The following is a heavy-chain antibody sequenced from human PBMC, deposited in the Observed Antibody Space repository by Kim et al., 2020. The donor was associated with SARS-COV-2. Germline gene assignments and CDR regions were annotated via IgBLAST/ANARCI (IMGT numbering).Heavy chain of an antibody. D-gene: IGHD3-9*01. J-gene: IGHJ4*02. CDR1: GFTLSSYS. V-gene: IGHV3-48*02. CDR3: ARDHDWSFDY. Sequence: GGSLRLSCAASGFTLSSYSMNWVRQAPGKGLEWLSYIRDRSAIYYADSVKGRFTISGDTARNSLYLQMNGLRDEDTAVYYCARDHDWSFDYWGQGTLVTVSS. CDR2: IRDRSAI.